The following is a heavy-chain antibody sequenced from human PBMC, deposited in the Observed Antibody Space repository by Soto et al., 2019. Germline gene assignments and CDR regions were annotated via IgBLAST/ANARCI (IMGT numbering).Heavy chain of an antibody. Sequence: LSLTCTVSGDSISSGGYHWSWIRQSPGKGLEWIGYIYNGGRTFYMPSLESRINMSLDATKNSYSLRLTSVTAADTAVYYCARAPVGMDSINFFDHWGQGILVTVSS. CDR3: ARAPVGMDSINFFDH. J-gene: IGHJ4*02. CDR2: IYNGGRT. V-gene: IGHV4-30-4*01. CDR1: GDSISSGGYH. D-gene: IGHD2-8*01.